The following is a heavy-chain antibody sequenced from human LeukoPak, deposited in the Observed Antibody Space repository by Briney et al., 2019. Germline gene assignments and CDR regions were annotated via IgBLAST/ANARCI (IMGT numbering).Heavy chain of an antibody. D-gene: IGHD3-22*01. V-gene: IGHV3-30*04. CDR3: ARVLVVITNLYAFDI. Sequence: GRSLRLSCAASGFTFSSYAIHWVRQAPGKGLEWVAVISYDGSNKYYADSVKGRFTISRDNAKNSLYLQMNSLRAEDTAVYYCARVLVVITNLYAFDIWGQGTMVTVSS. CDR2: ISYDGSNK. J-gene: IGHJ3*02. CDR1: GFTFSSYA.